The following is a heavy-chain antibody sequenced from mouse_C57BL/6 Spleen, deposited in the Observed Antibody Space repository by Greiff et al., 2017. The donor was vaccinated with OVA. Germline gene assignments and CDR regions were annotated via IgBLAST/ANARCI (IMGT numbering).Heavy chain of an antibody. V-gene: IGHV1-15*01. J-gene: IGHJ3*01. CDR2: IDPETGGT. CDR1: GYTFTDYE. D-gene: IGHD2-4*01. Sequence: QVQLQQSGAELVRPGASVTLSCKASGYTFTDYEMHWVKQTPVHGLEWIGAIDPETGGTAYNQKFKGKAILTADKSSSTAYMELRSLTSEDSAVYYCTIYDYDGGAYWGQGTLVTVSA. CDR3: TIYDYDGGAY.